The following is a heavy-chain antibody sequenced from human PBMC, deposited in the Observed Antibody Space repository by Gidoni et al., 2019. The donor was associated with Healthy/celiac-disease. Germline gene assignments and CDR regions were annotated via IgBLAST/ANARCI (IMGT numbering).Heavy chain of an antibody. CDR1: GFTVGSNY. V-gene: IGHV3-66*02. CDR2: IYSGGST. Sequence: EVQLVESGGGLVQPGGSLRLSCAASGFTVGSNYMSWVRQAPGKGLEWVSVIYSGGSTYYADSVKGRFTISRDNSKNTLYLQMNSLRAEDTAVYYCARELGEVVTATSYYYYGMDVWGQGTTVTVSS. J-gene: IGHJ6*02. D-gene: IGHD2-21*02. CDR3: ARELGEVVTATSYYYYGMDV.